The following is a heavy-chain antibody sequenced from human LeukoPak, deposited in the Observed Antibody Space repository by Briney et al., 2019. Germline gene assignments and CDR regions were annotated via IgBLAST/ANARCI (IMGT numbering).Heavy chain of an antibody. Sequence: GASVKVSCKASGGTFSSYAISWVRQAPGQGLEWMGRIIPIFGTANYAQKFQGRVTITTDESTSTAYMELSSLRSEDTAVYYCARGLLWFGDIRGNWFDPWGQGTLVTVSS. CDR3: ARGLLWFGDIRGNWFDP. CDR1: GGTFSSYA. D-gene: IGHD3-10*01. CDR2: IIPIFGTA. J-gene: IGHJ5*02. V-gene: IGHV1-69*05.